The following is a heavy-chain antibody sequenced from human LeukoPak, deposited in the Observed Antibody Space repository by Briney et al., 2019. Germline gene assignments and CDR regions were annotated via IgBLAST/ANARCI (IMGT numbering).Heavy chain of an antibody. Sequence: GGSLRLSCVASGFTVSSNYMSWVRQAPGKGLEWVSVIYSGGSTYYADSVKGRFTISRDNSKNTLYLQMNSLRAEDMAVYYCARDRFGGSPYYYYGMDVWGQGTTVTVSS. CDR3: ARDRFGGSPYYYYGMDV. CDR1: GFTVSSNY. J-gene: IGHJ6*02. V-gene: IGHV3-53*01. D-gene: IGHD2-15*01. CDR2: IYSGGST.